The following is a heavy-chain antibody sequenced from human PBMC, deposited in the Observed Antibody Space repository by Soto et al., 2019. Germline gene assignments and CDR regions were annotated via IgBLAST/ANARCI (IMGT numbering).Heavy chain of an antibody. CDR1: GGSISSGGYY. Sequence: PSETLSLTCTVSGGSISSGGYYWSWIRQHPGKGLEWIGYIYYSGSTYYNPSLKSRVTISVDNSENMLFLQMSSLRAEDTAIYYCARRGTYRWGHFDFWGQGTQVTVSS. CDR3: ARRGTYRWGHFDF. V-gene: IGHV4-31*03. CDR2: IYYSGST. J-gene: IGHJ4*02. D-gene: IGHD3-16*02.